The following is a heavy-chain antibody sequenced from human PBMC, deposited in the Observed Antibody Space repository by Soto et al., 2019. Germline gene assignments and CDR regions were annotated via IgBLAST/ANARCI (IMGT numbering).Heavy chain of an antibody. CDR2: ISDSGVNT. Sequence: GGSLRLSCTTSGLTFRNHAMTWVRQAPDKGLEWVSTISDSGVNTHYADSVKGRFTISRDNSRNTLYLQMNSLRGEDTAVYYSVSWVSAHFDYWGQGTVVTVSS. J-gene: IGHJ4*02. CDR1: GLTFRNHA. CDR3: VSWVSAHFDY. D-gene: IGHD2-8*01. V-gene: IGHV3-23*01.